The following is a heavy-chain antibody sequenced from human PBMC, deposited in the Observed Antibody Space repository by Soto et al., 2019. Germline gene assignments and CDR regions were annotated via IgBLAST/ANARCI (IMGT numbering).Heavy chain of an antibody. J-gene: IGHJ4*02. D-gene: IGHD5-18*01. Sequence: GGSLRLSCAASGFTFSSYAMHWVRQAPGKGLEWVAVISYDGSNKYYADSVKGRFTISRDNSKNTLYLQMNSLRAEDTAVYYCARGLAAWIQLWLRSHCIYWGQGTLVTVSS. CDR2: ISYDGSNK. CDR1: GFTFSSYA. V-gene: IGHV3-30-3*01. CDR3: ARGLAAWIQLWLRSHCIY.